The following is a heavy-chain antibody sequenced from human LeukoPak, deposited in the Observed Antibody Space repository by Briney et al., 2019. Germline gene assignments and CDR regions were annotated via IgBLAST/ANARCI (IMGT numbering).Heavy chain of an antibody. J-gene: IGHJ4*02. Sequence: GRSLRLSCAASGFTFSSYAMHWVRQAPGKGLEWVADISYDGSNKYYADSVKGRFTISRDNSKNTLYLQMNSLRAEDTAVYYCARGSVRYDSSGYYYDYWGQGTLVTVSS. CDR3: ARGSVRYDSSGYYYDY. CDR1: GFTFSSYA. D-gene: IGHD3-22*01. V-gene: IGHV3-30*04. CDR2: ISYDGSNK.